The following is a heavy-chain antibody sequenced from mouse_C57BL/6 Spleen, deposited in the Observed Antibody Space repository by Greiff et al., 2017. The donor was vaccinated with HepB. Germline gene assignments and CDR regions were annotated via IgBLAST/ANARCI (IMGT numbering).Heavy chain of an antibody. V-gene: IGHV1-43*01. D-gene: IGHD2-1*01. CDR2: INPSTGGT. CDR3: ARRGYGIIFDY. CDR1: GYSFTGYY. J-gene: IGHJ2*01. Sequence: EVQLQQSGPELVKPGASVKISCKASGYSFTGYYMHWVKQSSEKSLEWIGEINPSTGGTSYNQKFKGKATLTVDKSSSTAYMQLKSLTSEDSAVYYCARRGYGIIFDYWGQGTTLTVSS.